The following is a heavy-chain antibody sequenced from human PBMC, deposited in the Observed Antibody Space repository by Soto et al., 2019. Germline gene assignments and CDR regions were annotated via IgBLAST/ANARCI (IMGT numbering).Heavy chain of an antibody. Sequence: ASVKVSCKASGGTFSSYAISWVRQAPGQGLEWMGGIIPIFGTANYAQKFRGRVTITADKSTSTAYMELSSLRSEDTAVYYCARNTVARGFDYWGQGTLVTVSS. CDR3: ARNTVARGFDY. CDR2: IIPIFGTA. J-gene: IGHJ4*02. V-gene: IGHV1-69*06. D-gene: IGHD5-12*01. CDR1: GGTFSSYA.